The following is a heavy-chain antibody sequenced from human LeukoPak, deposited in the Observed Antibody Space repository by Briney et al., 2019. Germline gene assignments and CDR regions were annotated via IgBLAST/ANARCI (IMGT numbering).Heavy chain of an antibody. CDR3: ARASLSLGGVTGYFDY. V-gene: IGHV4-38-2*02. D-gene: IGHD3-16*01. Sequence: SETLSLTCTVSGYSISSGYYWGWIRQPPGKGLEWIGSIYHSGSTYYNPSLKSRVTISVDTSKNQFSLKLSSVTAADTAVYYCARASLSLGGVTGYFDYWGQGTLVTVSS. CDR1: GYSISSGYY. CDR2: IYHSGST. J-gene: IGHJ4*02.